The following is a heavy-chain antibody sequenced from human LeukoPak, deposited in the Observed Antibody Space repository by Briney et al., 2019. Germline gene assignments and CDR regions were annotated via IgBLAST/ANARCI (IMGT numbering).Heavy chain of an antibody. D-gene: IGHD3-9*01. CDR3: AREGKGRYFDWLSPLNYGMDV. CDR1: GYTFTSYG. V-gene: IGHV1-18*01. CDR2: ISAYNGNT. Sequence: ASVKVSCKASGYTFTSYGISWVRQAPGQGLEWMGWISAYNGNTNYAQKLQGRVTMTTDTSTSTAYMELRSLRSDDTAVYYCAREGKGRYFDWLSPLNYGMDVWGQGTTVTVSS. J-gene: IGHJ6*02.